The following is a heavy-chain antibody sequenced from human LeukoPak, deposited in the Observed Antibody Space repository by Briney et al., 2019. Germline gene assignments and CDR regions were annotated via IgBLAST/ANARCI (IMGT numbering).Heavy chain of an antibody. Sequence: PGGSLRLSCATSGFTFRTYHMHWVRQAPGRGLEWVGVIWYRVTENDYADSVKGRFTISRDDSRNTVYLEMKSLRAEDTAVYYCARENYGDSGGLDYWGRGTLVTVS. D-gene: IGHD4-17*01. J-gene: IGHJ4*02. CDR3: ARENYGDSGGLDY. CDR1: GFTFRTYH. V-gene: IGHV3-33*01. CDR2: IWYRVTEN.